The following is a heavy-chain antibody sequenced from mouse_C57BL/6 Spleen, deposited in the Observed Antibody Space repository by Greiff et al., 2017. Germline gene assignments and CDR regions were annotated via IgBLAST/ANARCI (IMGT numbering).Heavy chain of an antibody. CDR3: ASFYYCGSSYWFAY. Sequence: DVKLQESVAELVRPGASVKLSCTASGFNIKNTYMHWVKQRPEQGLEWIGRIDPANGNTNYAPKFQGKATITADTSSNTAYLQLSSLTSEDTAIYYCASFYYCGSSYWFAYWGQGTLVTVSA. CDR2: IDPANGNT. CDR1: GFNIKNTY. D-gene: IGHD1-1*01. V-gene: IGHV14-3*01. J-gene: IGHJ3*01.